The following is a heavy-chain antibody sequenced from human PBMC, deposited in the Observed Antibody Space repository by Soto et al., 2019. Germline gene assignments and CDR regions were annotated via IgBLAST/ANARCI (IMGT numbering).Heavy chain of an antibody. CDR2: ISYDGSNK. D-gene: IGHD3-10*01. J-gene: IGHJ6*02. CDR1: GFTFSSYG. V-gene: IGHV3-30*18. Sequence: GGSLRLSCAASGFTFSSYGMHWVRQAPGKGLEWVAVISYDGSNKYYADSVKGRFTISRDNSKNTLYLQMNSLRAEDTAVYYCAKGILSYYYGSGSSTYYYYCYGMDVWGQGTTVTVSS. CDR3: AKGILSYYYGSGSSTYYYYCYGMDV.